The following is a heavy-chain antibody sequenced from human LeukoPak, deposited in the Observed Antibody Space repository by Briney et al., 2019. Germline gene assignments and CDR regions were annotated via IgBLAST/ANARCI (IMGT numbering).Heavy chain of an antibody. V-gene: IGHV4-39*01. J-gene: IGHJ3*02. CDR2: IYYSGST. CDR3: ASAKNNYYDSSGYYPDAFDI. CDR1: GGSISSSSYY. D-gene: IGHD3-22*01. Sequence: PSETLSLTCTVSGGSISSSSYYWGWIRQPPGKGLEWIGSIYYSGSTYYNPSLKSRVTISVDTSKNQFSLKLSSVTAADTAVYYCASAKNNYYDSSGYYPDAFDIWGQGTMVTVSS.